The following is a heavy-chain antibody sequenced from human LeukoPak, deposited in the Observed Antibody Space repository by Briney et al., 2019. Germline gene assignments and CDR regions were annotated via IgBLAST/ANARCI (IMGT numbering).Heavy chain of an antibody. D-gene: IGHD3-16*02. Sequence: ASVKVSCKASGYTFTGYYMHWVRQAPGQGLEWMGWINPNSGGTNYAQKFQGRVTMTRDTSISTAYMELGRLRSDDTAVYYCAIQGDYVWGSYRYWGQGTLVTVSS. CDR2: INPNSGGT. J-gene: IGHJ4*02. V-gene: IGHV1-2*02. CDR1: GYTFTGYY. CDR3: AIQGDYVWGSYRY.